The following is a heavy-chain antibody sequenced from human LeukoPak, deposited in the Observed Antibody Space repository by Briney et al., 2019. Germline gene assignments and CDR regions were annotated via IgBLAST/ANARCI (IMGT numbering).Heavy chain of an antibody. CDR3: ASVSKTSGSFVDY. Sequence: GASVKVSCKASGYTFTGYYMHWVRQAPGQGLEWMGWINPNSGGTNYAQKFQGRVTMTRNTSISTAYMELSSLRSEDTAVYYCASVSKTSGSFVDYWGQGTLVTVSS. J-gene: IGHJ4*02. CDR2: INPNSGGT. CDR1: GYTFTGYY. V-gene: IGHV1-2*02. D-gene: IGHD1-26*01.